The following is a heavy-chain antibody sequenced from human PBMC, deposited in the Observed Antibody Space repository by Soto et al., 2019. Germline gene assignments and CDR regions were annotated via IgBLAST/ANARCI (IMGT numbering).Heavy chain of an antibody. CDR2: IYWDDDK. J-gene: IGHJ4*02. V-gene: IGHV2-5*02. Sequence: QITLKESGPTLVKPTQTLTLTCTFSGFSLSTRGVGVGWIRQPPGKALEWLALIYWDDDKRYSPSLKSRLTITKDTSKNQVVLTMTNMHPVDTATYYCAHTRYSIAAGGRAGFDYWGQGTLVTVSS. D-gene: IGHD6-13*01. CDR3: AHTRYSIAAGGRAGFDY. CDR1: GFSLSTRGVG.